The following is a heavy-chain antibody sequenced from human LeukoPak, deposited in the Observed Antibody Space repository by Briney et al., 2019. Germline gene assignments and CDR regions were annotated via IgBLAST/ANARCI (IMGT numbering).Heavy chain of an antibody. CDR3: ARVPDDFWSGYFVDY. Sequence: PGGSLRLSCAASGFTFSSYWMSWVRQAPGKGLEWVSSISSSSSYIYYADSVKGRFTISRDNAKNSLYLQMNSLRAEDTAVYYCARVPDDFWSGYFVDYWGQGTLVTVSS. V-gene: IGHV3-21*01. J-gene: IGHJ4*02. CDR1: GFTFSSYW. D-gene: IGHD3-3*01. CDR2: ISSSSSYI.